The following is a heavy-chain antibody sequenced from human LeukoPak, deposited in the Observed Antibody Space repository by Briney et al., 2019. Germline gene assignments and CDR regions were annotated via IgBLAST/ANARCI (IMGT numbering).Heavy chain of an antibody. Sequence: VSVKVSCKASGYTFTGYYMHWVRQAPGQGLEWMGWINPNSGGTNYAQKFQGRVTMTRDTSISTAYMELSRLRSDDTAVYYCARDLDGIAVAITNWFDPWGQGTLVTVSS. V-gene: IGHV1-2*02. CDR1: GYTFTGYY. CDR3: ARDLDGIAVAITNWFDP. CDR2: INPNSGGT. J-gene: IGHJ5*02. D-gene: IGHD6-19*01.